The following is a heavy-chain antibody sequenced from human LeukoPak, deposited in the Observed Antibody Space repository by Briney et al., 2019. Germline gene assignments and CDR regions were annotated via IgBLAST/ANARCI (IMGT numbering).Heavy chain of an antibody. D-gene: IGHD1-26*01. CDR3: ARDKLGATYFNY. V-gene: IGHV4-59*01. J-gene: IGHJ4*02. CDR1: GGSISSYY. Sequence: SETLSLTCTVSGGSISSYYWSWIRQLPGKGLEWIGYIYYSGSTNYNPSLKSRVTISVDTSKNRFSLKLSSVTAADTAVYYCARDKLGATYFNYWGQGTLVTVSS. CDR2: IYYSGST.